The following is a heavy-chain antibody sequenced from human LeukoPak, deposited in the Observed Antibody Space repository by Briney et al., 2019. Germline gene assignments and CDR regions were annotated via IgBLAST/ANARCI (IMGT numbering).Heavy chain of an antibody. CDR3: ARAVEYYDSSGYYYYFDY. D-gene: IGHD3-22*01. V-gene: IGHV4-4*07. CDR2: IYTSGST. CDR1: GGSISSYY. J-gene: IGHJ4*02. Sequence: SETLSLTCTVSGGSISSYYWSWTRQPAGKGLEWIGRIYTSGSTNYNPSLKSRVTMSVDTSKNQFSLKLSSVTAADTAAYYCARAVEYYDSSGYYYYFDYWGQGTLVTVSS.